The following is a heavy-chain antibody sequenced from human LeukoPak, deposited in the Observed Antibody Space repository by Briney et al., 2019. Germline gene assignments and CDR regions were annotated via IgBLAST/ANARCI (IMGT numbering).Heavy chain of an antibody. CDR1: GFTFNIYA. CDR2: ISGSGGTT. V-gene: IGHV3-23*01. CDR3: AKYSRPPSIDY. D-gene: IGHD6-13*01. J-gene: IGHJ4*02. Sequence: GGSLRLSCAASGFTFNIYAMSWVRQAPGKGLEWVSAISGSGGTTYYADSVKGRFTISRDNSKNTLYLQMNSLRAEDMAVYYCAKYSRPPSIDYWGQGTLVTVSS.